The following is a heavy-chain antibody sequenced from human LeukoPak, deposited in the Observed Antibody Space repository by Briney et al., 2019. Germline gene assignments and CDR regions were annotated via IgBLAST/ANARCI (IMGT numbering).Heavy chain of an antibody. Sequence: PGGSLRLSCAASGFTFSSYAMSWVPQAPGKGLEWVSAIGGSGGSTYYADSVKGRFTISRDNSKNTLYLQMNSLRVEDTAVYYCAKEGSSYGYGDYWGQGTLVTVSS. CDR2: IGGSGGST. V-gene: IGHV3-23*01. CDR3: AKEGSSYGYGDY. D-gene: IGHD3-16*01. CDR1: GFTFSSYA. J-gene: IGHJ4*02.